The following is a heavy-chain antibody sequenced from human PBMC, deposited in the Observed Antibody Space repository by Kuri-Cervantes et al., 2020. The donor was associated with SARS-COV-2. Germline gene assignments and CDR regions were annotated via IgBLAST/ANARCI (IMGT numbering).Heavy chain of an antibody. J-gene: IGHJ6*02. CDR1: GGSISSYY. D-gene: IGHD1-26*01. Sequence: GSLRLSCTVSGGSISSYYWSWIRQPAGKGLEWIGRIYTSGSTNYNPSLKSRVTISVDTSKNQFSLKLSSVTAADTAVYYCARGTVGAPGGGMDVWGQGTMVTVSS. CDR2: IYTSGST. V-gene: IGHV4-4*07. CDR3: ARGTVGAPGGGMDV.